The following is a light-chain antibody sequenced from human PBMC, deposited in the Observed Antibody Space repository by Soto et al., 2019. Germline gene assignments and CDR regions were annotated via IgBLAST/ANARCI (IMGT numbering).Light chain of an antibody. CDR1: QNIGRS. Sequence: DIQMTQSPSTLSASVGDRVTITCRASQNIGRSLAWYQQKPGKAPKVLIYQGSSLDSGVPSRFRGSGSGTEFTLTISNRQPDDVATYVCQQYEYYWTFGQGTKV. J-gene: IGKJ1*01. CDR3: QQYEYYWT. V-gene: IGKV1-5*03. CDR2: QGS.